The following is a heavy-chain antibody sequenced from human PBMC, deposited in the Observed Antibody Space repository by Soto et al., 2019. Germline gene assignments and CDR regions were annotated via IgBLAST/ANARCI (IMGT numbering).Heavy chain of an antibody. D-gene: IGHD1-26*01. CDR3: ARGGGSYLNWFDP. J-gene: IGHJ5*02. Sequence: QVQLVESGGGVVQPGRSLRLSCAASGFTFSSYGMHWVRQAPGKGLEWVAVIWYDGSNKYYADSVKSRFTISRDNSKNTLYLQMNSLRAEDTAVYYCARGGGSYLNWFDPWGQGTLVTVSS. V-gene: IGHV3-33*01. CDR1: GFTFSSYG. CDR2: IWYDGSNK.